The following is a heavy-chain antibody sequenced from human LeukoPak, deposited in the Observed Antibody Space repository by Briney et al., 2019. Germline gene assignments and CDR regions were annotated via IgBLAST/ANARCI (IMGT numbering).Heavy chain of an antibody. D-gene: IGHD3-10*01. V-gene: IGHV3-23*01. CDR3: AKGSKGYGSGSHDY. Sequence: GGSLRLSCAASGFIFSSYSMSWVRQAPGMGLEWVSVITGSGGNTYYADSVRGRFIISRDNYNNVVYLQMDSLRVEDTAVYYCAKGSKGYGSGSHDYWGRGTLVTVSS. J-gene: IGHJ4*02. CDR1: GFIFSSYS. CDR2: ITGSGGNT.